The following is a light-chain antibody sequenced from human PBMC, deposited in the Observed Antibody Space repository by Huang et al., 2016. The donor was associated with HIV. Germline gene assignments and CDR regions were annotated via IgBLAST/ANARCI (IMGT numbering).Light chain of an antibody. CDR1: QNINRY. V-gene: IGKV1-39*01. J-gene: IGKJ2*01. CDR2: GAY. Sequence: DIQITQSPSSLSASVGDRVNITCRASQNINRYLNGNQQRPGEAPTLLFRGAYSLHSGVPSRCTGSGAGTDFTLTISRLQPEDSATYYCQQSARTPRTFGQGTKLEI. CDR3: QQSARTPRT.